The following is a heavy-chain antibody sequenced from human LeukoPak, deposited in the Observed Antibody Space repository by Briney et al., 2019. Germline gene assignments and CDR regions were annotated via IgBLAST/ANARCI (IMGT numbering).Heavy chain of an antibody. CDR3: ARGPPSSGWPFDY. Sequence: PSETLSLTYTVSGGSISSYYWSWIRQPPGKGLEWIGYIYYSGSTNYNPSLKSRVTISVDTSKNQFSLKLSSVTAADTAVYYCARGPPSSGWPFDYWGQGTLVTVSS. V-gene: IGHV4-59*01. D-gene: IGHD6-19*01. J-gene: IGHJ4*02. CDR2: IYYSGST. CDR1: GGSISSYY.